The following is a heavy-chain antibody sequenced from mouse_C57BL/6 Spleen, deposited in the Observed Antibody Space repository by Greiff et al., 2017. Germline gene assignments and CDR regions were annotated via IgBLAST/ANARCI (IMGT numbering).Heavy chain of an antibody. J-gene: IGHJ1*03. Sequence: VQLQQSGPGLVKPSQSLSLTCSVTGYSITSGYYWNWIRQFPGNKLEWMGYISYDGSNNYNPSLKNRISITRDTSKNQFFLKLNSVTTEDTATYYCATAYYSNYGNFDVWGTGTTVTVSS. CDR1: GYSITSGYY. CDR3: ATAYYSNYGNFDV. D-gene: IGHD2-5*01. CDR2: ISYDGSN. V-gene: IGHV3-6*01.